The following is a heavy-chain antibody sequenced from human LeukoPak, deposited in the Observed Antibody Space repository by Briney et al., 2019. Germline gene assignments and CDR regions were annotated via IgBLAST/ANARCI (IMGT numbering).Heavy chain of an antibody. J-gene: IGHJ4*02. CDR3: DYKGVAIADSYHY. D-gene: IGHD3-3*01. Sequence: PSETLSLTCAGCGGSFSGYYWSWIRQPPGKGLEWVGEINRSGSTKYNPSLKSGVTISVDTYKNQLFLKLSSVTAADAPVYYCDYKGVAIADSYHYWGQGTLVTVSS. V-gene: IGHV4-34*01. CDR1: GGSFSGYY. CDR2: INRSGST.